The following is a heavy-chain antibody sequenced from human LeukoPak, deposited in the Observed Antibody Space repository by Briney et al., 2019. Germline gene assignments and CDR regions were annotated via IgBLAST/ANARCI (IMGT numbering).Heavy chain of an antibody. V-gene: IGHV3-66*01. Sequence: ETLSLTCAVYGGSFSGYYWSWVRQAPGKGLEWVSVIYSGGGTDYADSVRGRFTISRDNSKNTMYLQMNSLRAEDTAVFYCATSWGRGAFDIWGQGTMVTVSS. D-gene: IGHD3-16*01. CDR3: ATSWGRGAFDI. CDR1: GGSFSGYY. J-gene: IGHJ3*02. CDR2: IYSGGGT.